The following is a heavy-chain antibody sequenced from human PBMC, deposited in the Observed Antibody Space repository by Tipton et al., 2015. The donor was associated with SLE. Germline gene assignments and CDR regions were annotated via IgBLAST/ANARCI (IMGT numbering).Heavy chain of an antibody. CDR2: IYYSGNT. V-gene: IGHV4-61*01. CDR3: ARVDSAWYLEY. Sequence: TLSLTCTVSGGSVSSGSYYWSWIRQPPGKGLEWIGYIYYSGNTNYNPSLKSRVTISVDTSKNQFSLKLSSVTAADTAVYYCARVDSAWYLEYWGQGTLVTVSS. CDR1: GGSVSSGSYY. J-gene: IGHJ4*02. D-gene: IGHD6-19*01.